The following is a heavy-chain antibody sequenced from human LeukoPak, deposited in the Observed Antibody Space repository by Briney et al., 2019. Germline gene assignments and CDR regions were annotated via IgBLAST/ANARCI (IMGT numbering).Heavy chain of an antibody. V-gene: IGHV5-51*01. J-gene: IGHJ5*02. CDR3: ARQVAAAAPRDGDWFDP. CDR2: IYPGDSDT. D-gene: IGHD6-13*01. CDR1: GYSFTSYW. Sequence: GESLKISCKGSGYSFTSYWIGWVRQMPGKGLEWMGIIYPGDSDTRYSPSFQGQVTISADKSISTAYLQWSSLKASDTAMYYCARQVAAAAPRDGDWFDPWGQGTLATVSS.